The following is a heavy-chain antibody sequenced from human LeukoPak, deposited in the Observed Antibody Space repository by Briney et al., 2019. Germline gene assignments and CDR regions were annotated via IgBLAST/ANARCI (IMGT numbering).Heavy chain of an antibody. Sequence: GALRLSCEAPRFSFSNYSMNWVRQAPGKGLGRVSYIRSSSTTIYYADSVKGRFTISRDNAKNSLYLQMNSLRAADTAVYYCARHLPYAGYSSSWSRGGGWFDPWGQGTLVTVSS. J-gene: IGHJ5*02. CDR2: IRSSSTTI. CDR1: RFSFSNYS. D-gene: IGHD6-13*01. CDR3: ARHLPYAGYSSSWSRGGGWFDP. V-gene: IGHV3-48*01.